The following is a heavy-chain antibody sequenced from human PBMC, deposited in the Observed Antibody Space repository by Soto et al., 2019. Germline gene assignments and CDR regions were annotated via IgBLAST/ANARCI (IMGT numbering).Heavy chain of an antibody. Sequence: SETLSLTCAVSGYSISSGYYWGWIRQPPGKGLEWIGSIYHSGSTYYNLSLKSRVTISVDTSKNQFSLKLSSVTAADTAVYYCARDGILTGYYIFHVWGQGTLVTVSS. J-gene: IGHJ4*02. V-gene: IGHV4-38-2*02. CDR1: GYSISSGYY. D-gene: IGHD3-9*01. CDR2: IYHSGST. CDR3: ARDGILTGYYIFHV.